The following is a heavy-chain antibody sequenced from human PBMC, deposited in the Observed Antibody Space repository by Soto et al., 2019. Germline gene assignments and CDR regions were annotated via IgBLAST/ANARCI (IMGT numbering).Heavy chain of an antibody. J-gene: IGHJ6*03. CDR3: ERAIQLELLYYMDN. Sequence: PGGSLRLSCAASGFTFSSYWMSWVRQAPGKGLEWVANIKQDGSEKYYVDSVKGRFTISRDNAKNSLYLQMNSLRAEDTAVYYCERAIQLELLYYMDNWGTETTVNVSS. D-gene: IGHD1-7*01. V-gene: IGHV3-7*01. CDR1: GFTFSSYW. CDR2: IKQDGSEK.